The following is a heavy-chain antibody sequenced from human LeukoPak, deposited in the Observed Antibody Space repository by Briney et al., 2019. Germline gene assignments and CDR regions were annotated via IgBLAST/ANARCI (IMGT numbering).Heavy chain of an antibody. Sequence: ASVKVSCKASGYTFTSYDINWVRQATGQGLEWMGWMNPNSDNTGYAQKFQGRVTMTRNTSISTAYMELSSLRSEDTAVYYCATRDQDSPYYDILTGYYYYYYGMDVWGQGTTVTVSS. CDR3: ATRDQDSPYYDILTGYYYYYYGMDV. J-gene: IGHJ6*02. CDR1: GYTFTSYD. CDR2: MNPNSDNT. D-gene: IGHD3-9*01. V-gene: IGHV1-8*01.